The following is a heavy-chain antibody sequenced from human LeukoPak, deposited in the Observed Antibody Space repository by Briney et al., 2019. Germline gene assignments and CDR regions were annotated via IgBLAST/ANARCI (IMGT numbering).Heavy chain of an antibody. CDR2: IYYSGST. CDR1: GGSISSGDYY. V-gene: IGHV4-30-4*08. Sequence: TSQTLSLTCTVSGGSISSGDYYWSWIRQPPGKGLEWIVYIYYSGSTYYNPSLKSRVTISVDTSKNKFSLKLSSVTAADTAVYYCARADYDSSGYYIDDYWGQGTLVTVSS. J-gene: IGHJ4*02. CDR3: ARADYDSSGYYIDDY. D-gene: IGHD3-22*01.